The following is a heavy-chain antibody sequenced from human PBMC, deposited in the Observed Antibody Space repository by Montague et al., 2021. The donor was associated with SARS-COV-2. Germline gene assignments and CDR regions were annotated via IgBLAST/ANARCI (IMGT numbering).Heavy chain of an antibody. CDR3: ARFPTSYYYDSKAAPATPDAFDI. J-gene: IGHJ3*02. V-gene: IGHV4-39*01. CDR2: IYYSGST. Sequence: SETLSLTCTVSGGSISSSGYYWGWIRQPPGKVLEWIGSIYYSGSTYYTPSLKSRVTISVDTSRNQFSLKLSSVTAADTAVYYCARFPTSYYYDSKAAPATPDAFDIWGQGTMVTVSS. D-gene: IGHD3-22*01. CDR1: GGSISSSGYY.